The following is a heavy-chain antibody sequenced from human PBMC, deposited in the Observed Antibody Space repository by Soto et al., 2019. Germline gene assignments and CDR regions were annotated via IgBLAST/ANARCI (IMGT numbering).Heavy chain of an antibody. CDR3: ASYGDDALDI. J-gene: IGHJ3*02. Sequence: SETLSLTCAVSSGSISSSNWWSWVRQPPGKGLEWIGEIYHSGSTNYNPSPKSRVTISVDKSKNQFSLKLSSVAAADTAVYYCASYGDDALDIWGQGTMVTVSS. D-gene: IGHD2-21*01. V-gene: IGHV4-4*02. CDR1: SGSISSSNW. CDR2: IYHSGST.